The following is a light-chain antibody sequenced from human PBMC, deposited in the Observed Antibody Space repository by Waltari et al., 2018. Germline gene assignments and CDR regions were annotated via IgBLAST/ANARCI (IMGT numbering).Light chain of an antibody. CDR1: QSISSW. Sequence: DIQMTQSPSTLSASVGDRVTITCRSSQSISSWLAWYQQKPGKAPKLLVYAAYSLPSGVPARFGGSGSGTEYYLSNSSLQSDDYASYYWIKYNSLWTFGQGTKVEIK. CDR3: IKYNSLWT. J-gene: IGKJ1*01. CDR2: AAY. V-gene: IGKV1-5*01.